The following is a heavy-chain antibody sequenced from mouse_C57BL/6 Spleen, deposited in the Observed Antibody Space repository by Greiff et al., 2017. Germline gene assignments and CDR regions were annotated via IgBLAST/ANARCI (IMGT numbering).Heavy chain of an antibody. V-gene: IGHV1-82*01. CDR3: AREQGYYGSSSAWFAY. CDR1: GYAFSSSW. J-gene: IGHJ3*01. Sequence: QVQLQQSGPELVKPGASVQISCKASGYAFSSSWMNWVKQRPGKGLEWIGRIYPGDGDTNYNGKFKGKATLTADKASSTAYMQLSSLTSEDSAVYFCAREQGYYGSSSAWFAYWGQGTLVTVSA. CDR2: IYPGDGDT. D-gene: IGHD1-1*01.